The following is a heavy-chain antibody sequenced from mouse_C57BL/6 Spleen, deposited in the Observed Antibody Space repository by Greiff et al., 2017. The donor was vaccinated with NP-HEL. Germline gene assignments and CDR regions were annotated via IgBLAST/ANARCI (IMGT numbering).Heavy chain of an antibody. CDR2: IDPSDSYT. CDR1: GYTFTSYW. CDR3: ARSRGYWYFDV. Sequence: QVQLQQPGAELVRPGTSVKLSCKASGYTFTSYWMHWVKQRPGQGLEWIGVIDPSDSYTNYNQKFKGKATLTVDTSSSTAYMQLSSLTSEDSAVYYCARSRGYWYFDVWGTGTTVTVSS. J-gene: IGHJ1*03. V-gene: IGHV1-59*01.